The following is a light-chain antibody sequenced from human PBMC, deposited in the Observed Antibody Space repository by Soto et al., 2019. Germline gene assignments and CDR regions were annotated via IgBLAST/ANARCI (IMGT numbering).Light chain of an antibody. Sequence: LTQPHSVSESPGKTVTISCTRSSGSIASKYVQWYQQRPGSAPTTVIYEDNQRPSGVPDRFSGSIDSSSNSASLTISGLKTEDEADYYCQSSDSSNHVVFGGGTKVTVL. V-gene: IGLV6-57*04. CDR3: QSSDSSNHVV. J-gene: IGLJ2*01. CDR1: SGSIASKY. CDR2: EDN.